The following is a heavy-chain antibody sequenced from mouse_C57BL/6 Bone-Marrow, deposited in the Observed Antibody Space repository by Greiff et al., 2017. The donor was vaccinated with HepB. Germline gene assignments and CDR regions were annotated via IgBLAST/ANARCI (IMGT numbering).Heavy chain of an antibody. CDR1: GYTFTTYP. V-gene: IGHV1-47*01. Sequence: VQLKESGAELVKPGASVKMSCKASGYTFTTYPIEWMKQNHGKSLEWIGNFHPYNDDTKYNEKFKGKATLTVEKSSSTVYFELSRLTSDDSAVYYCARRDYGSRPGAMDYWGQGTSVTVSS. CDR3: ARRDYGSRPGAMDY. J-gene: IGHJ4*01. CDR2: FHPYNDDT. D-gene: IGHD1-1*01.